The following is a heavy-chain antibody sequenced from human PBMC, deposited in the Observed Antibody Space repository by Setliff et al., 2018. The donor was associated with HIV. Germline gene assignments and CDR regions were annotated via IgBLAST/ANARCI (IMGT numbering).Heavy chain of an antibody. CDR3: ARAYSSRWDFDY. J-gene: IGHJ4*02. Sequence: ASVKVSCKASGYTFTSYYMHWVRQAPGQGLEWMGIIDPGGGSTSYAQKFQGRVTMTSDTSTSTVYMELSSPKSEDTAVYYCARAYSSRWDFDYWGQGTLVTVSS. V-gene: IGHV1-46*01. D-gene: IGHD6-13*01. CDR1: GYTFTSYY. CDR2: IDPGGGST.